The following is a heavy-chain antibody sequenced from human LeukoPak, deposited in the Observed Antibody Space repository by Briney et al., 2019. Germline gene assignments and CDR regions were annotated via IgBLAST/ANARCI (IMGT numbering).Heavy chain of an antibody. CDR1: GFTFSDYF. V-gene: IGHV3-11*04. CDR3: AKDPYDYVRGSYRFGMDV. D-gene: IGHD3-16*02. CDR2: IGGSGSTI. J-gene: IGHJ6*02. Sequence: GGSLRLSCAASGFTFSDYFMSWIRQAPGRGLEWVSYIGGSGSTIYYGDSVKGRLTISRDNAKNSLYLQMNSLSAEDTAVYYCAKDPYDYVRGSYRFGMDVWGQGSTVTVS.